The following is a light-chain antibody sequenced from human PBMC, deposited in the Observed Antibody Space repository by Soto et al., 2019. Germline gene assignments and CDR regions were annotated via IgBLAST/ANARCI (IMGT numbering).Light chain of an antibody. CDR3: SSVTRSSNVV. CDR2: EVT. V-gene: IGLV2-14*01. Sequence: QSALTQPASVSGSPGQSITISCTGTSSDVGIYKYVSWYQQHPGKAPNLMIYEVTNRPSGVSDRFSGSKSGNTASLTISGLQAEDEADYYCSSVTRSSNVVFGGGTTLTVL. J-gene: IGLJ2*01. CDR1: SSDVGIYKY.